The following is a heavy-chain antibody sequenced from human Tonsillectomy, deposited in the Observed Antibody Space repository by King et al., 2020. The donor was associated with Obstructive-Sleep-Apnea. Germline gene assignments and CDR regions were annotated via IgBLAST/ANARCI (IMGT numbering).Heavy chain of an antibody. Sequence: VQLVESGGGVVQPGRSLRLSCAASGFTFSSYGMHWVRQAPGKGLEWVAVIWYEGRNKYYADSVKGRFTISRDNSKNTLYLQMNSLRAEDTAVYYCAKATPNYYDSSGPADYWGQGTLVTVSS. D-gene: IGHD3-22*01. CDR1: GFTFSSYG. CDR2: IWYEGRNK. J-gene: IGHJ4*02. CDR3: AKATPNYYDSSGPADY. V-gene: IGHV3-33*06.